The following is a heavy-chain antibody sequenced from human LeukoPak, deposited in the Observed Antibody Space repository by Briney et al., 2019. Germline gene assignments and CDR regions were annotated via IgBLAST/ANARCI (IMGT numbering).Heavy chain of an antibody. CDR3: AKPGIVATLPFDY. CDR1: GITFSDYY. CDR2: ISGSGGST. V-gene: IGHV3-23*01. Sequence: GGSLRLSCAASGITFSDYYMSWIRQAPGKGLEWVSAISGSGGSTYYADSVKGRFTISRDNSKNTLYLQMNSLRAEDTAVYYCAKPGIVATLPFDYWGQGTLVTVSS. D-gene: IGHD5-12*01. J-gene: IGHJ4*02.